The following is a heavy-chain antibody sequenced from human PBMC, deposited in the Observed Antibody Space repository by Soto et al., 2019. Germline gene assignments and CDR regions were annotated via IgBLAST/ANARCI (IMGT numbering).Heavy chain of an antibody. J-gene: IGHJ6*02. CDR1: GYNFTNYL. D-gene: IGHD2-15*01. Sequence: VESLKISFKSGGYNFTNYLITLVLQMPGKGLEWMGRIDPSDSYSKYSPSFQCHVSISVEKSIDIVYLQWRNLKASDTAMYYCERQVAAHAVFYFNGLDVWGQGTSVTVSS. CDR2: IDPSDSYS. CDR3: ERQVAAHAVFYFNGLDV. V-gene: IGHV5-10-1*01.